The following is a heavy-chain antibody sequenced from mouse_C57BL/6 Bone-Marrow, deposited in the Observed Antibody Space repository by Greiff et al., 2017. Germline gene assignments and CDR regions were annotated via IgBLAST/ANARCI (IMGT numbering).Heavy chain of an antibody. V-gene: IGHV5-12*01. CDR3: ARHGITGGYFDY. CDR1: GFTFSDYY. CDR2: ISNGGGST. Sequence: DVQLVESGGGLVQPGGSLKLSCAASGFTFSDYYMYWVRQTPEKRLEWVAYISNGGGSTYYPDTVKGRFTISRDNAKNTLYLQMSRLKSEDTAMYYCARHGITGGYFDYWGQGTTLTVSS. D-gene: IGHD1-1*01. J-gene: IGHJ2*01.